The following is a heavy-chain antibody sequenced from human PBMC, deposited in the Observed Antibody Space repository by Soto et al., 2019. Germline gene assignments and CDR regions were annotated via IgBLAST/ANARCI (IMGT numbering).Heavy chain of an antibody. CDR3: ARATVGATYWFDP. D-gene: IGHD1-26*01. J-gene: IGHJ5*02. V-gene: IGHV1-69*13. CDR1: GGTFSSYA. Sequence: SVKVSCKASGGTFSSYAISWVRQAPGQGLEWMGGIIPIFGTANYAQKFQGRVTITADESTSTAYMELSSLRSEDTAVYYCARATVGATYWFDPWGQGTLVTVSS. CDR2: IIPIFGTA.